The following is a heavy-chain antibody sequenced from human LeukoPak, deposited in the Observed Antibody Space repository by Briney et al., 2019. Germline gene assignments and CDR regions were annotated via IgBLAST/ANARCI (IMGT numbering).Heavy chain of an antibody. CDR3: ARDLGQYYDTSDNWFDP. J-gene: IGHJ5*02. D-gene: IGHD3-22*01. Sequence: GGSLRLSCAASGFTFSSYGMSWVRQAPGKGLDWVSTISGSGAITYYADSVKGRFTISRDNSKNTLYLQMNSLRAEDTAVYYCARDLGQYYDTSDNWFDPWGQGTLVTVSS. V-gene: IGHV3-23*01. CDR2: ISGSGAIT. CDR1: GFTFSSYG.